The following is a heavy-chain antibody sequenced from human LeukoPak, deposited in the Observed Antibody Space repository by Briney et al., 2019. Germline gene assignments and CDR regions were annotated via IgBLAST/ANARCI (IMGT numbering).Heavy chain of an antibody. Sequence: GGSLRLSCAASGFTFSTYAMNWVRQAPGKGLEWVSGISWNSGSIGYADSVKGRFTISRDNAKNSLYLQMNSLRAEDTALYYCAKDMQGSGSYVDYWGQGTLVTVSS. V-gene: IGHV3-9*01. J-gene: IGHJ4*02. CDR1: GFTFSTYA. CDR3: AKDMQGSGSYVDY. D-gene: IGHD3-10*01. CDR2: ISWNSGSI.